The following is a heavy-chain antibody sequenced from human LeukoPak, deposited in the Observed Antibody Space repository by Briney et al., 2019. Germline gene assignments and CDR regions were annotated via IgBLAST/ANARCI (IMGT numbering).Heavy chain of an antibody. D-gene: IGHD5-18*01. J-gene: IGHJ4*02. Sequence: GGSLRLSCAASGFTFSSYGMHWVRQAPRKGLERVAFIRYDGSNKYYADSVKGRFTISRDNSKNTLYLQMNSLRAEDTAVYYCAKDLLRIQLWEDYWGQGTLVTVSS. V-gene: IGHV3-30*02. CDR2: IRYDGSNK. CDR3: AKDLLRIQLWEDY. CDR1: GFTFSSYG.